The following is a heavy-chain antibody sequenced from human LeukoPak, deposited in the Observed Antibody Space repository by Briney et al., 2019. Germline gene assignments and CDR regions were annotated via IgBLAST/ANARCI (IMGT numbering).Heavy chain of an antibody. Sequence: GGSLRLSCAASGFTFSSYSMNWVRQAPGKGLEWVSYISSSSSTIYYADSVKGRFTISRDNAKNSLYLQMNSLRDEDTAVYYCARDRPPRGSLDTFDIWGQGTMVTVSS. D-gene: IGHD3-10*01. J-gene: IGHJ3*02. V-gene: IGHV3-48*02. CDR2: ISSSSSTI. CDR3: ARDRPPRGSLDTFDI. CDR1: GFTFSSYS.